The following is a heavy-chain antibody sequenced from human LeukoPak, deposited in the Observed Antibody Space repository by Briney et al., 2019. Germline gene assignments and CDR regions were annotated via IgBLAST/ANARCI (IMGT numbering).Heavy chain of an antibody. J-gene: IGHJ4*02. Sequence: SVKVSCKASGGTFSSYAISWVRQAPGQGLEWMGGIIPIFGTANYAQKFQGRVTITADESTSTAYMELSSLRSEDTAVYYCASSKGVDTALTLQFDYWGQGTLVTVSS. V-gene: IGHV1-69*13. CDR1: GGTFSSYA. CDR3: ASSKGVDTALTLQFDY. CDR2: IIPIFGTA. D-gene: IGHD5-18*01.